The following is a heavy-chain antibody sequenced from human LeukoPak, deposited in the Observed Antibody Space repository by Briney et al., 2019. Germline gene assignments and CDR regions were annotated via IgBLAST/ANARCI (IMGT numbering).Heavy chain of an antibody. Sequence: GSGGSTYYADSVKGRFTISRDNSKNTLYLQMNSLRAEDTAVYYCAKDLKAGYSYGYLDYWGQGTLVTVSS. CDR2: GSGGST. CDR3: AKDLKAGYSYGYLDY. D-gene: IGHD5-18*01. V-gene: IGHV3-23*01. J-gene: IGHJ4*02.